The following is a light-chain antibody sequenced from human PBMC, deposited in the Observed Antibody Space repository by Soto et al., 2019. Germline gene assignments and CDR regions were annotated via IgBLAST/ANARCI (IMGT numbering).Light chain of an antibody. CDR1: QSISDT. V-gene: IGKV3-15*01. CDR3: QQYDNWPRT. Sequence: EIVMTQSPATLSVSPGGRAPLSCRASQSISDTLAWYQQKPGQPPRLLIYDASTRATRIPSRFSGSGSGTEFTLTISSLQSEDFAVYYCQQYDNWPRTFGQGTKVDIK. J-gene: IGKJ1*01. CDR2: DAS.